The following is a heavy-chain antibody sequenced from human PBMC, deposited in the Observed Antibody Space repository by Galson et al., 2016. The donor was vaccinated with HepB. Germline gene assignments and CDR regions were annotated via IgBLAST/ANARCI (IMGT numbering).Heavy chain of an antibody. CDR1: GFTFGDYA. CDR2: IRSKDYGGTI. CDR3: TRVPDYYGSGSYYFNWFDP. V-gene: IGHV3-49*03. J-gene: IGHJ5*02. D-gene: IGHD3-10*01. Sequence: SLRLSCAASGFTFGDYAMSWFRQAPGKGLEWVGFIRSKDYGGTIGYAASVKGRFTISGDDSKSIAYLQMNSLKTEDTAVYCCTRVPDYYGSGSYYFNWFDPWGQGTLVTVSS.